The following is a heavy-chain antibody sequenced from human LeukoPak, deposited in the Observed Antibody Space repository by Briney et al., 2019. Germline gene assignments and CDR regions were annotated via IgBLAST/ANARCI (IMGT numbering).Heavy chain of an antibody. CDR2: ISGSGGST. V-gene: IGHV3-23*01. CDR1: GFTFSSYA. Sequence: PGGSLRLSCAASGFTFSSYAMSWVRQAPGKGPEWVSAISGSGGSTYYADSVKGRFTISRDNSKNTLYLQMNSLRAEDTAVYYCAKSPLRPVGSSTSCYSDHWGQGTLVTVSS. J-gene: IGHJ4*02. D-gene: IGHD2-2*01. CDR3: AKSPLRPVGSSTSCYSDH.